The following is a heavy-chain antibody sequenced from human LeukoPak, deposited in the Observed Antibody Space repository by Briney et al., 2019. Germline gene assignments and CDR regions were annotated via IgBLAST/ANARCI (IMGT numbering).Heavy chain of an antibody. D-gene: IGHD6-6*01. CDR1: GFTFSNNY. CDR2: IYSGGAT. Sequence: PGGSLRLSCAASGFTFSNNYMRGVRQAPGKGLEWVSLIYSGGATFYADAVKGRFTISRDGSKNTLYLQMNSLRAEDTAVYYCARDPPAVAANTYGWGQGTLVTVSS. CDR3: ARDPPAVAANTYG. V-gene: IGHV3-66*01. J-gene: IGHJ4*02.